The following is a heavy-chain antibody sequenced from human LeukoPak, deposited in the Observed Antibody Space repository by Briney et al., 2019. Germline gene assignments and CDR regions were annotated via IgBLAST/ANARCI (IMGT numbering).Heavy chain of an antibody. V-gene: IGHV3-66*01. Sequence: GGSLRLSCAASGFTVSSNYMSWVRQAPGKGLEWVSVIYSGGSTYYADSVKGRFTISRDNSKNTLYLQMNSLRAEDTAVYYCARDYGSGIYYNHDAFDIWAKGQWSPSPQ. D-gene: IGHD3-10*01. J-gene: IGHJ3*02. CDR3: ARDYGSGIYYNHDAFDI. CDR2: IYSGGST. CDR1: GFTVSSNY.